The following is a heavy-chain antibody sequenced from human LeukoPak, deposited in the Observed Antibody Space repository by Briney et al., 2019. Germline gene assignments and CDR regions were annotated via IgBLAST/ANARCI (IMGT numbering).Heavy chain of an antibody. J-gene: IGHJ4*02. CDR3: ARNDGRYFDY. CDR2: ISYSGTT. V-gene: IGHV4-59*08. CDR1: GGSISSYY. D-gene: IGHD1-1*01. Sequence: SETLSLTCTVSGGSISSYYWSWIRQPAGKGLEWIGYISYSGTTNYNPSLKSPVTISVDTSKNQFSPKMRSVTPADTAVYYCARNDGRYFDYWGQGTLVTVSS.